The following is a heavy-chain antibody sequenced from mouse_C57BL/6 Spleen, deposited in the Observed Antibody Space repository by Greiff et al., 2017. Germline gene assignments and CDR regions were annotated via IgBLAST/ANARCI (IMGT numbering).Heavy chain of an antibody. Sequence: EVQLVESGGGLVKPGGSLKLSCAASGFTFSSYTMSWVRQTPEKRLEWVATISGGGGNTYYPDSVKGRFTISRDNAKNTLYLQMSSLRSEDTALYYCARLDYSNWRNYFDYWGQGTTLTVSS. V-gene: IGHV5-9*01. CDR2: ISGGGGNT. J-gene: IGHJ2*01. CDR1: GFTFSSYT. D-gene: IGHD2-5*01. CDR3: ARLDYSNWRNYFDY.